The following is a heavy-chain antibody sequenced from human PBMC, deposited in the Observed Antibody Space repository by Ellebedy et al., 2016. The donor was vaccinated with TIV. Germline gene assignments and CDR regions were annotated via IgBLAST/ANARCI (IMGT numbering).Heavy chain of an antibody. CDR3: AITPWELLPHFRYYGMDV. CDR2: ISAYNGNT. J-gene: IGHJ6*02. CDR1: GGTFSSYA. V-gene: IGHV1-18*01. Sequence: ASVKVSXKASGGTFSSYAISWVRQAPGQGLEWMGWISAYNGNTNYAQKLQGRVTMTTDTSTSTAYMELRSLRSDDTAVYYCAITPWELLPHFRYYGMDVWGQGTTVTVSS. D-gene: IGHD1-26*01.